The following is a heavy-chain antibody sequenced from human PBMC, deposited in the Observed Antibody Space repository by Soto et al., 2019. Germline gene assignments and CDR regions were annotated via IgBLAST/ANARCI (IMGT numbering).Heavy chain of an antibody. J-gene: IGHJ4*02. Sequence: GGSLRLSCAASGFTFSSYRMSWVRQAPGKGLEWVANIKQDGSQKYYVDSVKGRFTISRDNAKNSVFLQMNSLRAEDTAVYYCARIGYSSSCFDYWGQGIPVTVSS. D-gene: IGHD6-6*01. CDR1: GFTFSSYR. V-gene: IGHV3-7*01. CDR2: IKQDGSQK. CDR3: ARIGYSSSCFDY.